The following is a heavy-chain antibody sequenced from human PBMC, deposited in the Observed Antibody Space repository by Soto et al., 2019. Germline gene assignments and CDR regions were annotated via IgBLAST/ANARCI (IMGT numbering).Heavy chain of an antibody. CDR3: VTHQHMGRLDP. CDR1: GGSISSYY. V-gene: IGHV4-59*08. CDR2: VYYSGST. Sequence: QVQLQESGPGLVKPSETLSLTCTVSGGSISSYYWSWIRQPPGKGLEWIGYVYYSGSTNYNPSLKTRVTISVDTSKNQFSLRLNSVTAADTAVYYCVTHQHMGRLDPWGQGTLVTVSS. J-gene: IGHJ5*02. D-gene: IGHD2-21*01.